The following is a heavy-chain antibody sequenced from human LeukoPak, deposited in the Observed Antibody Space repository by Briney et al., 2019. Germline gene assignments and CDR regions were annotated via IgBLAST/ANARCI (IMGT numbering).Heavy chain of an antibody. V-gene: IGHV4-59*01. CDR3: ASSSMVRGVITGMDV. D-gene: IGHD3-10*01. CDR2: IYYSGST. CDR1: GGSISSYY. Sequence: SETLSLTCTVSGGSISSYYWSWIRQPPGKGLEWIGYIYYSGSTNYNPSLKSRVTISVDTSKNQFSLKLSSVTAADTAVYYCASSSMVRGVITGMDVWGKGTTVTISS. J-gene: IGHJ6*03.